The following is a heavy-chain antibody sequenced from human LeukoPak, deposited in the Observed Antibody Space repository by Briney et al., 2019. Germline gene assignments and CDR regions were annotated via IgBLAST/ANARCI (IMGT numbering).Heavy chain of an antibody. Sequence: GGSLRLSCAASGFTFSSNWMTWVRQAPGKGLEWVANINTDGSQRDCVDSLKGRFTISRDNDKNPLYLQMNNLRAEDTAVYYCARHPNWNFDSWGQGTLVTVSS. J-gene: IGHJ4*02. CDR3: ARHPNWNFDS. CDR1: GFTFSSNW. D-gene: IGHD1-1*01. CDR2: INTDGSQR. V-gene: IGHV3-7*01.